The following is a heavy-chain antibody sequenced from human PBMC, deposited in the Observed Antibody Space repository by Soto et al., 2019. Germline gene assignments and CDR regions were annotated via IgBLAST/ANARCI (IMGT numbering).Heavy chain of an antibody. J-gene: IGHJ6*02. CDR3: ARVRGDLYYYGMDV. Sequence: PGESLKISCKGSGYRFTSYLISWVRQMPGKGLEWMGRIDPSDSYTNYSPSFQGHVTISADKSISTAYLQWSSLKASDTAMYYCARVRGDLYYYGMDVWGQGTTVTVSS. V-gene: IGHV5-10-1*01. D-gene: IGHD2-21*02. CDR2: IDPSDSYT. CDR1: GYRFTSYL.